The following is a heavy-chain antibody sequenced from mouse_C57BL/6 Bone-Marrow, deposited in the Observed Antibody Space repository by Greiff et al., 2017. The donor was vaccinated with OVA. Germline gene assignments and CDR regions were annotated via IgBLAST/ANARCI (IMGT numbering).Heavy chain of an antibody. CDR3: ARNADYDDCWYFDV. CDR1: GFSLTSYG. CDR2: IWSGGST. V-gene: IGHV2-2*01. J-gene: IGHJ1*03. D-gene: IGHD2-4*01. Sequence: QVQLQQSGPGLVQPSQSLSITCTVSGFSLTSYGVHWVRQSPGKGLEWLGVIWSGGSTDYNAAFISRLSISKDNSKSQVFFKMNSLQADDTAIYYCARNADYDDCWYFDVWGTGTTVTVSS.